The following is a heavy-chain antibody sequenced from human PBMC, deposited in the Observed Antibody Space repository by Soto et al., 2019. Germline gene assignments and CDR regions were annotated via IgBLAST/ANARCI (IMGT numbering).Heavy chain of an antibody. Sequence: QVQLVASGGGVVHPGRSLRLSCAASGFTFRTYGMHWVRQAPGMGLEWVALIWYDGSSEYYADSVQGRFTISRDNSKNTLYLQLNSLRVEDTAVYYCARDPHEYSASYFDHWGQGTLVTVSS. V-gene: IGHV3-33*01. CDR1: GFTFRTYG. CDR3: ARDPHEYSASYFDH. CDR2: IWYDGSSE. D-gene: IGHD2-21*01. J-gene: IGHJ4*02.